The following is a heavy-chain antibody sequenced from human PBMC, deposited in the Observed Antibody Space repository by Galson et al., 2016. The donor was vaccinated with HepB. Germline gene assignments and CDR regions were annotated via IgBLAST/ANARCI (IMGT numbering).Heavy chain of an antibody. D-gene: IGHD1-1*01. CDR3: ARDADWNLDY. J-gene: IGHJ4*02. V-gene: IGHV1-18*01. CDR2: ISTYSGNT. CDR1: GYTFNTYG. Sequence: SVKVSCKASGYTFNTYGISWVRQAPGQGLEWMGWISTYSGNTNYAQKLQGRVTMTTDTSTNTAYMELRSLRSDDTAVYYGARDADWNLDYWGQGTLVTVSS.